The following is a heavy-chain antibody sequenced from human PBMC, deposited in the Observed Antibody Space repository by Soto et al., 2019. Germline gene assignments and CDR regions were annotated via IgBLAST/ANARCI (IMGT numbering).Heavy chain of an antibody. CDR1: GFTFSSYA. CDR3: ARGDIVATALVGIDY. J-gene: IGHJ4*02. CDR2: ISYDGSNK. V-gene: IGHV3-30-3*01. Sequence: GGSLRLSCAASGFTFSSYAMHWVRQAPGKGLEWVAVISYDGSNKYYADSVKGRFTISRDNSKNTLYLQMNSLRAEDTAVYYCARGDIVATALVGIDYWGQGTLVTVSS. D-gene: IGHD5-12*01.